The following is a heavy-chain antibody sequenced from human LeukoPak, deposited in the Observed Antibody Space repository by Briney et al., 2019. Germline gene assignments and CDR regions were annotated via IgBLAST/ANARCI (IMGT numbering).Heavy chain of an antibody. D-gene: IGHD3-22*01. J-gene: IGHJ4*02. CDR1: RGTFSSYA. CDR3: ARHYDSSGYSLTAFDY. V-gene: IGHV1-69*05. CDR2: IIPIFGTA. Sequence: SVKVSCKVSRGTFSSYAISWVRQAPGQGLEWMGGIIPIFGTANYAQKFQGRVTITTDESTSTAYMELSSLRSEDTAVYYCARHYDSSGYSLTAFDYWGQGTLVTVSS.